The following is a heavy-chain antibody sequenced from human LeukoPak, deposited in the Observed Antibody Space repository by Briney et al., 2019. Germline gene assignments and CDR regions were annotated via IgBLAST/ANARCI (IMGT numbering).Heavy chain of an antibody. Sequence: GASVKVSCKASGGTFSSYAISWVRQAPGQGLEWMGGIIPIFGTANYAQKFQGRVTITADESTSTAYMELSSLRSEDTAVYYCARATSYSGYDYYFDYWGQGTLVTVSS. CDR2: IIPIFGTA. J-gene: IGHJ4*02. D-gene: IGHD5-12*01. CDR1: GGTFSSYA. CDR3: ARATSYSGYDYYFDY. V-gene: IGHV1-69*13.